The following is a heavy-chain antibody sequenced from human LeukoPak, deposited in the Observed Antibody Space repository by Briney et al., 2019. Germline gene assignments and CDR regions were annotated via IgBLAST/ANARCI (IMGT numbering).Heavy chain of an antibody. CDR2: IYYSGST. V-gene: IGHV4-59*01. CDR1: GGSISGYY. CDR3: ARAGPGYCSGSSCFDY. D-gene: IGHD2-15*01. Sequence: SETLSLTCTVSGGSISGYYWSWIRQPPGKGLEWIGHIYYSGSTNYNPSLKSRVTISLDTSKNQFSLKLSSVTAADTAVYYCARAGPGYCSGSSCFDYWGQGTLVTVSS. J-gene: IGHJ4*02.